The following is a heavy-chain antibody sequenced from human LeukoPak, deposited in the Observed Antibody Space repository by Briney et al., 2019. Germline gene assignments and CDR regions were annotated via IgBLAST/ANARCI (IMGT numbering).Heavy chain of an antibody. D-gene: IGHD6-19*01. J-gene: IGHJ4*02. Sequence: GGSLRLSCTASGFTFTSYAMSWVRQAPGKGLEWVSAISGSGGSTYYADSVKGRFTISRDNSKNTLYLQMNSLRAEDTAVYYCAKGNKAVAATSEFDYWGQGTLVTVSS. CDR2: ISGSGGST. CDR3: AKGNKAVAATSEFDY. CDR1: GFTFTSYA. V-gene: IGHV3-23*01.